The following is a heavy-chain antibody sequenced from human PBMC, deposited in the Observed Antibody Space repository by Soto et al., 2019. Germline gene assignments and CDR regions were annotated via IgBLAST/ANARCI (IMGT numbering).Heavy chain of an antibody. D-gene: IGHD6-13*01. V-gene: IGHV4-31*03. CDR1: GGSISSGGYY. J-gene: IGHJ5*02. CDR3: ARAKKGIEAVGNRFDP. Sequence: QVQLQESGPGLVKPSQTLSLTCTVSGGSISSGGYYWSWIRQHPGKGLEWIGYIYYSGSTYYNPALKSRVTISVDTSKNQFSLKQSSATAADTALYYCARAKKGIEAVGNRFDPWGQGTRVTAS. CDR2: IYYSGST.